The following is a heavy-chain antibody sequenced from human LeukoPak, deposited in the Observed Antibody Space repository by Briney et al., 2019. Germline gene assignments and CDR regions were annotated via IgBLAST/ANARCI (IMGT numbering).Heavy chain of an antibody. Sequence: SETLSLTCTVSGGSPCSHYWSWIPHRPREGLEWIGYIYYSGSTTYNTSLKSRVTISVDTSKNQFSLKLSSVTAADTAVYYCARGYYYYYMDVWGKGTTVTVSS. CDR3: ARGYYYYYMDV. V-gene: IGHV4-59*11. CDR2: IYYSGST. J-gene: IGHJ6*03. CDR1: GGSPCSHY.